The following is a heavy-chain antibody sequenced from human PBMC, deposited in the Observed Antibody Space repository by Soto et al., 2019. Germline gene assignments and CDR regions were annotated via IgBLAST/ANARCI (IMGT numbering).Heavy chain of an antibody. J-gene: IGHJ6*02. V-gene: IGHV4-61*01. Sequence: SETLSLTCTVSGGSVSSGSYYWSWIRQPPGKGLEWIGYIYYSGSTNYNPSLKSRVTISVDTSKNQFSLKLSSVTAADTAVYYCARDQVTTYPYCYFGVDVWGQGTTVTVSS. D-gene: IGHD4-17*01. CDR3: ARDQVTTYPYCYFGVDV. CDR2: IYYSGST. CDR1: GGSVSSGSYY.